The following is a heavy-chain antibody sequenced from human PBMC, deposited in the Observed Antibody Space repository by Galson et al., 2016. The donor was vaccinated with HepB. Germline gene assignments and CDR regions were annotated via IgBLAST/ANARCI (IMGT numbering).Heavy chain of an antibody. V-gene: IGHV3-23*01. CDR2: ISPSGGVA. J-gene: IGHJ4*02. Sequence: SLRLSCAASGFTFSSDVMSWVRQAPGKGLEWVSDISPSGGVAYYADSVEGRFTTSRDNSKDTLYLQMNSLRAEDTAVYYCAKVFRCFDYWGQGTLVTVSS. CDR3: AKVFRCFDY. D-gene: IGHD3-3*01. CDR1: GFTFSSDV.